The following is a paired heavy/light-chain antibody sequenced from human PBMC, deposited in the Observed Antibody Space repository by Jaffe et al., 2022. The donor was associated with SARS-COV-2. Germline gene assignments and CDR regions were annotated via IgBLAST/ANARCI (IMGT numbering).Light chain of an antibody. CDR2: STK. CDR3: LLFLGSGSWV. J-gene: IGLJ3*02. V-gene: IGLV8-61*01. Sequence: QTVVTQEPSLSVSPGGTVTLTCGLTSGSVSASYLPSWYQQTPGQAPRTLIYSTKTRSSGVPDRFSGSILANKAALTITGAQADDESDYYCLLFLGSGSWVFGGGTKLTVL. CDR1: SGSVSASYL.
Heavy chain of an antibody. CDR3: ARSYSSSAKTFDF. V-gene: IGHV3-48*02. J-gene: IGHJ4*02. CDR2: IATSSSTT. D-gene: IGHD6-19*01. Sequence: EVQLVESGGGLVQPGGSLRLSCAASGFTFSSYSMNWVRQAPGKGLEWLSYIATSSSTTYYADSVKGRFTISRDNAKNSLYLQMNSLRDEDTAIYYCARSYSSSAKTFDFWGQGTLVTVSS. CDR1: GFTFSSYS.